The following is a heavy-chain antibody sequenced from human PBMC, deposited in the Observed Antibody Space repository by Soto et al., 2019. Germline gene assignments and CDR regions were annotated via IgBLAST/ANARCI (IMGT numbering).Heavy chain of an antibody. V-gene: IGHV2-5*02. D-gene: IGHD1-26*01. CDR3: AHRALYSGSYWDGGYFDT. Sequence: QITLRESGPTRVRPTQPLTLTGNFAGFSLSSRGVGVGWFGQSPGKAPEWLVVIYWDDDKRYNPSLKSRLTITKDTSKNQVVLTMTNMDPVDTGTYYCAHRALYSGSYWDGGYFDTWGQGIPVTVSP. CDR1: GFSLSSRGVG. J-gene: IGHJ4*02. CDR2: IYWDDDK.